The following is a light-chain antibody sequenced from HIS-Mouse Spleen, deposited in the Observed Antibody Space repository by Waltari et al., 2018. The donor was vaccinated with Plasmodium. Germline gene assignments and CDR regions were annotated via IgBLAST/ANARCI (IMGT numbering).Light chain of an antibody. Sequence: DIQMTQSPSSLSASVGARVTITCQASQDISNYLNWYQQKPGKAPKLLIYDASNLETGVPSRFSGSGSGTDFTFTISSLQPEDIATYYCQQYDNLPYTVGQGTKLEIK. CDR2: DAS. CDR1: QDISNY. V-gene: IGKV1-33*01. J-gene: IGKJ2*01. CDR3: QQYDNLPYT.